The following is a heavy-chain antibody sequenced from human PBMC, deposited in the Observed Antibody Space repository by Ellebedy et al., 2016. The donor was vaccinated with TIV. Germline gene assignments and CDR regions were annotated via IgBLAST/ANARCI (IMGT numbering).Heavy chain of an antibody. CDR2: MVHSGST. Sequence: MPSETLSLTCSVSGSSISSGYYWGWTRPPPGRGLEWIGSMVHSGSTYYSPSLKSRVTISVDTSKNQFSLRLSSVTAADTAVYYCAREVSRNIIHYQDYWGQGTQVTVSS. CDR1: GSSISSGYY. CDR3: AREVSRNIIHYQDY. V-gene: IGHV4-38-2*02. D-gene: IGHD2-2*01. J-gene: IGHJ4*02.